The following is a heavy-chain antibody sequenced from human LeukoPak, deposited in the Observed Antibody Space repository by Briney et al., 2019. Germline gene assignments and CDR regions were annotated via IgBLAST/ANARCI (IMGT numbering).Heavy chain of an antibody. CDR2: IKQDGNEK. CDR3: ARGGRPFEF. V-gene: IGHV3-7*01. J-gene: IGHJ4*02. CDR1: GFTFISYW. Sequence: GGSLRLSCAASGFTFISYWMSWGRQAPGQGLEWVANIKQDGNEKNYVDSMEGRFTISRYNAKNSLYLQMNSLRAEDTAVFYCARGGRPFEFGGQGTLVTVPS.